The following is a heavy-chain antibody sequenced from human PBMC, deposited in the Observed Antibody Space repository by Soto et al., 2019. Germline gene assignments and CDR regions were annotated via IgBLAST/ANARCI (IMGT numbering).Heavy chain of an antibody. V-gene: IGHV4-30-4*01. CDR1: GGSISSGDYY. D-gene: IGHD1-1*01. J-gene: IGHJ5*02. CDR3: ARVGLEPQSNWFDP. Sequence: SGTLSLTCTVSGGSISSGDYYWSWIRQPPGKGLEWIGYIYYSGSTYYNPSLKSRVTISVDTSKNQFSLKLSSVTAADTAVYYCARVGLEPQSNWFDPWGQGTLVTVSS. CDR2: IYYSGST.